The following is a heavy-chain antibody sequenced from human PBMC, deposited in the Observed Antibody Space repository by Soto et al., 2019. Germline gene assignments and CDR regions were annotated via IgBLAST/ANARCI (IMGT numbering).Heavy chain of an antibody. Sequence: PGGSLRLSCAASGFTFSSYGMSWVRQAPGKGLEWVSSINNSGSRTYHADSVKGRFTISRDNSKNTLYLQMNSPRAEDTAVYYCAKARTDQSGTYFPFDYWGQGTLVTVSS. CDR1: GFTFSSYG. CDR2: INNSGSRT. V-gene: IGHV3-23*01. J-gene: IGHJ4*02. CDR3: AKARTDQSGTYFPFDY. D-gene: IGHD1-26*01.